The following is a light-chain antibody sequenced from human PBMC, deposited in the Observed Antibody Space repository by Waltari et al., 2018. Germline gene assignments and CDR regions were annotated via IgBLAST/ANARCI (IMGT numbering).Light chain of an antibody. CDR1: QRISSY. Sequence: DIQMTQSPSSLSASVGDSVTIACRASQRISSYLNWYQQKPGQAPKLLIYAASSLQSGVPSRFSGSGLGTDFTLTINSLQPEDFAIYYCQQTYSNFRTFGQGTKVDVK. J-gene: IGKJ1*01. CDR2: AAS. V-gene: IGKV1-39*01. CDR3: QQTYSNFRT.